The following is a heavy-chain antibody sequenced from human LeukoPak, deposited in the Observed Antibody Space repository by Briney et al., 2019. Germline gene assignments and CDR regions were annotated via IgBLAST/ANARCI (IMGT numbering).Heavy chain of an antibody. CDR2: IYYSGST. CDR1: GGSISSGGYY. Sequence: PSETLSLTCTVSGGSISSGGYYWSWIRQHPGKGLEWIGYIYYSGSTYYNPSLKSRVTISVDTSKNQFSLKLGSVTAADTAVYYCARVDITALTRFDYWGQGTLVTVSS. CDR3: ARVDITALTRFDY. V-gene: IGHV4-31*03. J-gene: IGHJ4*02. D-gene: IGHD3-10*01.